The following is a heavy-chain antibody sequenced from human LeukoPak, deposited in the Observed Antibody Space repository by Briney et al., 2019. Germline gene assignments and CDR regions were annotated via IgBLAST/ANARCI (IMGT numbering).Heavy chain of an antibody. CDR1: GYTFTGYY. CDR2: ISAYNGST. CDR3: ARTYSSSWYGELDY. V-gene: IGHV1-18*04. Sequence: ASVKVSCKASGYTFTGYYMHWVRQAPGQGLEWMGWISAYNGSTNYAQKLQGRVTMTTDTSTSTAYMELRSLRSDDTAVYYCARTYSSSWYGELDYWGQGTLVTVSS. J-gene: IGHJ4*02. D-gene: IGHD6-13*01.